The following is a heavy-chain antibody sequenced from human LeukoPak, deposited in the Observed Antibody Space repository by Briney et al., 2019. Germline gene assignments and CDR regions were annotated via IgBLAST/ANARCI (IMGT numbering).Heavy chain of an antibody. V-gene: IGHV4-38-2*01. D-gene: IGHD3-16*01. CDR1: GYSISSGYY. Sequence: SETLSLTCGVSGYSISSGYYWGWIRQPPGKGLEWIGSIYHSGSTYFNPSLKSRVTISVDTSKNQFSLKLSSVTAADTAVYYCARHSGELWPDWYFDLWGRGTLVTVSS. J-gene: IGHJ2*01. CDR3: ARHSGELWPDWYFDL. CDR2: IYHSGST.